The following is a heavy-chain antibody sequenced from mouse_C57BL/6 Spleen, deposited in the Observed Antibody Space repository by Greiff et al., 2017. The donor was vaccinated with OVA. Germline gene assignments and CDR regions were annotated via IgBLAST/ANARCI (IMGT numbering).Heavy chain of an antibody. CDR2: IDPSDSYT. V-gene: IGHV1-69*01. J-gene: IGHJ2*01. Sequence: QVQLQQPGAELVMPGASVKLSCKASGYTFTSYWMHWVKQRPGQGLEWIGEIDPSDSYTNYNQQFKGKSTLTVDKSSSTAYMQLSSLTSEDSAVYYCARRTGYFDYWGQGTTLTVSS. CDR1: GYTFTSYW. D-gene: IGHD4-1*01. CDR3: ARRTGYFDY.